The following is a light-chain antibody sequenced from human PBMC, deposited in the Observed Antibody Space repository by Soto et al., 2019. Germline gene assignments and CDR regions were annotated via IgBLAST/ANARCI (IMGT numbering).Light chain of an antibody. CDR1: RSVSNNY. CDR2: GAS. CDR3: QQYGSSPPT. Sequence: EIVLTQSTGTLSLSPGERATLSCRASRSVSNNYVAWYQRKPGQAPRLLIYGASSRATDIPRRFSGSGSGTDFTLTITRLEPEDFAVYYCQQYGSSPPTFGQGTKVESK. J-gene: IGKJ1*01. V-gene: IGKV3-20*01.